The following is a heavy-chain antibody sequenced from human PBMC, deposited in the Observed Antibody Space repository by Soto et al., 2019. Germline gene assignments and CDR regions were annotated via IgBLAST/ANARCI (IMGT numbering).Heavy chain of an antibody. Sequence: GGSLRLSCAASGFTVSSNYMSWVRQAPGKGLEWVSVIYSGGSTYYADSVKGRFTISRDNSKNTLYLQMNSLRAEDTAVYYCAREGSGILTGYRNYYYYYYMDVWGKGTTVTVSS. V-gene: IGHV3-66*01. CDR3: AREGSGILTGYRNYYYYYYMDV. CDR2: IYSGGST. CDR1: GFTVSSNY. D-gene: IGHD3-9*01. J-gene: IGHJ6*03.